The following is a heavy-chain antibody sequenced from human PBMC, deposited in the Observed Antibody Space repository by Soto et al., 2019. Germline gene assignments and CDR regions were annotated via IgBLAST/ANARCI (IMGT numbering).Heavy chain of an antibody. CDR2: IIPILGIA. CDR3: ARDGDDYGDYYFDY. D-gene: IGHD4-17*01. J-gene: IGHJ4*02. CDR1: GGTFSSYT. Sequence: QVQLVQSGAEVKKPGSSVKVSCKASGGTFSSYTISWVRQAPGQGLEWMGRIIPILGIANYAQKFQGRVTITADKSTSTAYMELSSPRSEDTAVYYCARDGDDYGDYYFDYWGQGTLVTVSS. V-gene: IGHV1-69*08.